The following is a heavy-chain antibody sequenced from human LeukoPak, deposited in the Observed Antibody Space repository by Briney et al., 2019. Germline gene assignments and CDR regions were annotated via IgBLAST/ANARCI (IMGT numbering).Heavy chain of an antibody. V-gene: IGHV1-2*02. Sequence: ASVKVSCKASGYTFTGYYMHWVRQAPGQGLEWMGWINPNSGGTNYAQKFQGRVTMTRDTSISTAYMELSRLRSDDTAVYYRARDGDPRYSAPYNWFDPWGQGTLVTVSS. CDR2: INPNSGGT. CDR1: GYTFTGYY. J-gene: IGHJ5*02. CDR3: ARDGDPRYSAPYNWFDP. D-gene: IGHD2-15*01.